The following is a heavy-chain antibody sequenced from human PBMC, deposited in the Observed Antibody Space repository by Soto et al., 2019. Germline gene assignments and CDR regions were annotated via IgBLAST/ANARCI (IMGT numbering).Heavy chain of an antibody. V-gene: IGHV4-34*01. D-gene: IGHD3-22*01. Sequence: PSETLSLTCAVYGGSFSGYYWSWIRQPPGKGLGWIGEINHSGSTNYNPSLKSRVTISVDTSKNQFSLKLSSVTAADTAVYYCAINPNYYDSSGYYAYWGQGTLVTVSS. CDR3: AINPNYYDSSGYYAY. CDR2: INHSGST. CDR1: GGSFSGYY. J-gene: IGHJ4*02.